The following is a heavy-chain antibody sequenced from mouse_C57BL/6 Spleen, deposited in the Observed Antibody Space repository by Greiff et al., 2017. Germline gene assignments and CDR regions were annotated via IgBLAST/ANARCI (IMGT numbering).Heavy chain of an antibody. CDR3: ARRGECYYNWYFCV. D-gene: IGHD2-3*01. Sequence: EVQGVEPGGGLVKPGGSLKLSCAASGFTFSDYGMHWVRQAPEQGLEWVAYISSGSSTIYYADTVKSRVTISRDNAKNTLFLQMNSLRSEDTAMYYWARRGECYYNWYFCVWGTGPTVSVSS. CDR2: ISSGSSTI. V-gene: IGHV5-17*01. CDR1: GFTFSDYG. J-gene: IGHJ1*03.